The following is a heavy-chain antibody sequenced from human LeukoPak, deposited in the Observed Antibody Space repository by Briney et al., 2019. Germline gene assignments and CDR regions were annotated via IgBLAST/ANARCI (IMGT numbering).Heavy chain of an antibody. Sequence: SETLSLTCTVSGGSISTYCWNWIRQPPGKGLEWIGYIFYSGTTNYNPSLKSRVSMSVDTSKNQFSLKLSSVTAADTAVYYCARGRKYISGYRVTELGAGYSDYWGQGTLVTVSS. CDR3: ARGRKYISGYRVTELGAGYSDY. V-gene: IGHV4-59*01. J-gene: IGHJ4*02. D-gene: IGHD3-9*01. CDR1: GGSISTYC. CDR2: IFYSGTT.